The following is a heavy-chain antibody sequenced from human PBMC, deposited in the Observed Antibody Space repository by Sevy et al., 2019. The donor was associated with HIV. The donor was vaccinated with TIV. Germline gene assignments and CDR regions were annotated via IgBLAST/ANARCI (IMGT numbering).Heavy chain of an antibody. J-gene: IGHJ2*01. CDR3: AREGDLRYFDF. Sequence: GGSLRLSCAVSGFTFNDYYMSWIRQSPGKGLEWLSYISDSGTTIYYADSVKGRFTISRDNAKSLMYLQMNSLKTEDTAIYYCAREGDLRYFDFWGRGTLVTVSS. V-gene: IGHV3-11*01. CDR1: GFTFNDYY. CDR2: ISDSGTTI. D-gene: IGHD3-10*01.